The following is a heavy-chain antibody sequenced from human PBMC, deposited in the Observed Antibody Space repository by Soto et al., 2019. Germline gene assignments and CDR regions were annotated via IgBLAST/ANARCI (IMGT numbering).Heavy chain of an antibody. D-gene: IGHD1-1*01. V-gene: IGHV4-59*01. Sequence: QVQLQESVPGLVKPSETLFLTCTVSGDSISRYYWSWIRQPPGKGLEWIAYIHYSGITNYNPSLKSRVTISVDTAKNQFSLKLSSVTAADTAVYYCARGPPLSGTNFWYFDLWGRGPLVTVSS. CDR3: ARGPPLSGTNFWYFDL. CDR1: GDSISRYY. J-gene: IGHJ2*01. CDR2: IHYSGIT.